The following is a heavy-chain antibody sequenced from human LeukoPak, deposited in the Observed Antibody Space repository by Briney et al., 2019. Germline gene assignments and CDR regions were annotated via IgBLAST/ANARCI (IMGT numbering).Heavy chain of an antibody. J-gene: IGHJ6*02. V-gene: IGHV3-13*01. CDR2: IVTAGDT. CDR1: GFTFSSYD. Sequence: HTGGSLRLSCAASGFTFSSYDMHWVRQVTGKGLEWVSAIVTAGDTYYPGSVKGRFTIARENAKNSLYLQMNSLRAGDTAVYYCARGGLYGMDVWGQGTTVTVSS. CDR3: ARGGLYGMDV.